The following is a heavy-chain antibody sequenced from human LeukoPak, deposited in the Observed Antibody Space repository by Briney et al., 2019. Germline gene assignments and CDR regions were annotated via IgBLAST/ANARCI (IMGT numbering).Heavy chain of an antibody. CDR2: IYYSGST. J-gene: IGHJ4*02. CDR3: ATVDTASVDY. D-gene: IGHD5-18*01. V-gene: IGHV4-39*07. CDR1: GGPISSSSYY. Sequence: SETLSLTCTVSGGPISSSSYYWGWIRQPPGKGLEWIGSIYYSGSTYYNPSLKSRVTISVDTSKNQFSLKLSSVTAADTAVYYCATVDTASVDYWGQGTLVTVSS.